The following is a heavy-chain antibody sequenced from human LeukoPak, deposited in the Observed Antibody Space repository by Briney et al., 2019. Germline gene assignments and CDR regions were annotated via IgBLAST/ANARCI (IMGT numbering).Heavy chain of an antibody. Sequence: SETLSLTCAVSGYSISSGYYWGWIRQPPGKGLEWIGGIYHSGSTYYNPSLKSRVTISVDTSKNQFSLKLSSVTAADTAVYYCARIGYSSSWYWGDYFDYWGQGTLVTVSS. V-gene: IGHV4-38-2*01. CDR2: IYHSGST. CDR3: ARIGYSSSWYWGDYFDY. D-gene: IGHD6-13*01. J-gene: IGHJ4*02. CDR1: GYSISSGYY.